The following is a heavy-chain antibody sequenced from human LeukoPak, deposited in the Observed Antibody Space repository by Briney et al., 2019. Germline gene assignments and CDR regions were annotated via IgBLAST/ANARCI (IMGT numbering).Heavy chain of an antibody. CDR3: AKDRITMIVVVIFDY. Sequence: GSPGLSFAASGFTFSSYAMSWVRQAPGKGLEWVSAISGSGGSTYYADSVKGRFTISRDNSKNTLYLQMNSLRAEDTAVYYCAKDRITMIVVVIFDYWGQGTLVTVSS. CDR1: GFTFSSYA. V-gene: IGHV3-23*01. CDR2: ISGSGGST. J-gene: IGHJ4*02. D-gene: IGHD3-22*01.